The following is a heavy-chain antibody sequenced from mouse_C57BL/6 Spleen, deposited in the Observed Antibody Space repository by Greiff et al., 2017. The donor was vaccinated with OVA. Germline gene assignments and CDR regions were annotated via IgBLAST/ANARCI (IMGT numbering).Heavy chain of an antibody. Sequence: QVQLKESGPGILQPSQTLSLTCSFSGFSLSTFGMGVGWIRQPSGKGLEWLAHIWWDDDKYYNPALKSRLTISQDTSKNQVFLKIANVDTADTATYYCARMGDYDGYYYAMDYWGQGTSVTVSS. CDR2: IWWDDDK. D-gene: IGHD2-4*01. CDR1: GFSLSTFGMG. J-gene: IGHJ4*01. V-gene: IGHV8-8*01. CDR3: ARMGDYDGYYYAMDY.